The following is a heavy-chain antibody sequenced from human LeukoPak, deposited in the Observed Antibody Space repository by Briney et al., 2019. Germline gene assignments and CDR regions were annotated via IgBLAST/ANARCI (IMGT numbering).Heavy chain of an antibody. CDR1: GYTFTSYG. D-gene: IGHD1-20*01. V-gene: IGHV1-18*01. Sequence: ASVKVSCKASGYTFTSYGISWVRQAPGQGLGWMGWISAYNGNTNYAQKLQGRVTMTTDTSTSTAYMELRSLRSDDTAVYYCARDLSITGTTRNYYYGMDVWGQGTTVTVSS. J-gene: IGHJ6*02. CDR3: ARDLSITGTTRNYYYGMDV. CDR2: ISAYNGNT.